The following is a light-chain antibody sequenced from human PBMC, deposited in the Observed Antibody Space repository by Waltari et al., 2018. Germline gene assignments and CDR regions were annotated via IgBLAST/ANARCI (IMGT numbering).Light chain of an antibody. CDR1: SSDVGNYNL. CDR2: EVS. Sequence: QSALTQPASWSGSPGQSITISCTGTSSDVGNYNLFTWYQQHPGKAHKLMIYEVSQRPPGVSNRFSGSKSGNTASLTICGLQPEDETDYYCCSYAGHSTYVFGTGTKVTVL. CDR3: CSYAGHSTYV. V-gene: IGLV2-23*02. J-gene: IGLJ1*01.